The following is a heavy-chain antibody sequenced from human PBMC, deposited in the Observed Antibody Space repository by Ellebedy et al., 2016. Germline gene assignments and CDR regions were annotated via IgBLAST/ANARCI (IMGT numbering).Heavy chain of an antibody. CDR2: IFPDDSST. J-gene: IGHJ4*02. V-gene: IGHV5-51*01. D-gene: IGHD5-18*01. CDR3: ARDTAFSY. CDR1: GYSFPNYW. Sequence: GESLKISCKGSGYSFPNYWIGWVRQMPGKGLEWIGIIFPDDSSTTYSPSFQGQVTISADKSISTAYRQWSSLKASDTAIYYCARDTAFSYWGQGTLVTVSS.